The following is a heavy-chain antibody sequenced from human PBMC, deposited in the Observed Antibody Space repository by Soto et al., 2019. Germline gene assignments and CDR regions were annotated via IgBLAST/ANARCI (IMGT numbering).Heavy chain of an antibody. D-gene: IGHD6-19*01. J-gene: IGHJ4*02. V-gene: IGHV4-59*01. CDR2: VYYTGST. CDR3: ARSVAVPGAHIDY. Sequence: SETLSLTCNLSGGSISGSYCSWIRQSPGKGLEWLGYVYYTGSTNYSPSLRSRVSISVDTSKNEFSLRLSSVTAADTAVYFCARSVAVPGAHIDYWGQGTQVTVSS. CDR1: GGSISGSY.